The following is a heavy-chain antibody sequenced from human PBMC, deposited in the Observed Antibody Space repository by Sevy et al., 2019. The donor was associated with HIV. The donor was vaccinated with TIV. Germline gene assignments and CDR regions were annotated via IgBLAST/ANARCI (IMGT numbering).Heavy chain of an antibody. CDR3: GRVPVAAAGTGIDY. J-gene: IGHJ4*02. CDR1: GFTFGSYW. V-gene: IGHV3-74*01. D-gene: IGHD6-13*01. Sequence: GGSLRLSCAASGFTFGSYWMHWVRQAPGKGLVWLSRIYVDGRTASYADSVKGRFAISIDNAKNTLYLQMNSLRDEDTAVYYCGRVPVAAAGTGIDYWGQGTLVTVSS. CDR2: IYVDGRTA.